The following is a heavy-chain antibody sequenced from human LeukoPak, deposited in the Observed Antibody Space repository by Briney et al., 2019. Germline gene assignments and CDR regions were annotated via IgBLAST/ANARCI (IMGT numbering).Heavy chain of an antibody. Sequence: ASVKVSCKTPGYTFTVYYTHWVRQAPGQGLEWMGWINPNSGGTNYAQKFQGRVTMTRDTSISTAYMELSRLRSDDTAVYYCARDRSGYGRDYFDYWGQGTLVTVSS. CDR2: INPNSGGT. D-gene: IGHD5-12*01. V-gene: IGHV1-2*02. J-gene: IGHJ4*02. CDR1: GYTFTVYY. CDR3: ARDRSGYGRDYFDY.